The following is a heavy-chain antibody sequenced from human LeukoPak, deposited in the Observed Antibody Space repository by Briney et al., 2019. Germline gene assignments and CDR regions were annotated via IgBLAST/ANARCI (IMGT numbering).Heavy chain of an antibody. V-gene: IGHV4-59*13. CDR3: ARLLRYYDTSGYQEFDY. CDR1: GGSINNYY. CDR2: IYYTGSA. D-gene: IGHD3-22*01. J-gene: IGHJ4*02. Sequence: SETLSLTCTVSGGSINNYYWSWIRQPPGKGLEWIGYIYYTGSANYHPSLKSRVTMSVDTSKNQLSLKLNSVTAADTAVYYRARLLRYYDTSGYQEFDYWGQGTLATVSS.